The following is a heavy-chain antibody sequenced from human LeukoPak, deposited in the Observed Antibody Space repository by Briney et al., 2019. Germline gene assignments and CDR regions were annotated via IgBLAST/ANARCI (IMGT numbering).Heavy chain of an antibody. CDR1: GFTFGDYV. Sequence: GGSLRLSCTASGFTFGDYVMSWVRQAPGKGLEWVANIKPDGGETYYLDSVKGRFTISRDNAKSSLYLQMNSLRAEDTAVYYCARDYNLGQGTLVTVSS. CDR3: ARDYN. J-gene: IGHJ4*02. V-gene: IGHV3-7*01. CDR2: IKPDGGET.